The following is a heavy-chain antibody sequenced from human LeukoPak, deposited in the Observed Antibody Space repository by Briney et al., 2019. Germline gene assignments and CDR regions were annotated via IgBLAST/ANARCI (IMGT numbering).Heavy chain of an antibody. CDR2: ISSSGSTI. Sequence: LSLTCTVSGGSISSYYWSWIRQAPGKGLEWVSYISSSGSTIYYADSVKGRFTISRDNAKNSLYLQMNSLRAEDTAVYYCARARSYYDSSGCPGYWGQGTLVTVSS. J-gene: IGHJ4*02. CDR1: GGSISSYY. D-gene: IGHD3-22*01. CDR3: ARARSYYDSSGCPGY. V-gene: IGHV3-11*01.